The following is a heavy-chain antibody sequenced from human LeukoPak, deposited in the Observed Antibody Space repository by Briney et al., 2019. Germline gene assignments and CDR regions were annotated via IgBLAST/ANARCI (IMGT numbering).Heavy chain of an antibody. J-gene: IGHJ4*02. V-gene: IGHV3-23*01. Sequence: GGSLRLSCAASGFTFSSYAMSWVRQAPGKGLEWVSAISGSGGTTYYADSVKGRLTISRDNSKNTLYLQMNSLRAEDTAVYYCATLPPYSCGWLTRFDYWGQGTLVTVSS. CDR1: GFTFSSYA. CDR3: ATLPPYSCGWLTRFDY. D-gene: IGHD6-19*01. CDR2: ISGSGGTT.